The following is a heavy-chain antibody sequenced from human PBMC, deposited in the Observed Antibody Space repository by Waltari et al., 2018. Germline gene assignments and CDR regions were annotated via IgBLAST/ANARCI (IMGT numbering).Heavy chain of an antibody. Sequence: KESGPRLVKPSETLSLHCTVSGVPVSTPLRYLHWSRQSPGKCPEWIASVFHSGTTYYNPSLRGRVSMSVDSARGQFSLKLYPVTAADTAVYFCASHERVVPVFIESWGQGILVTVSS. V-gene: IGHV4-39*01. J-gene: IGHJ1*01. D-gene: IGHD3-22*01. CDR3: ASHERVVPVFIES. CDR1: GVPVSTPLRY. CDR2: VFHSGTT.